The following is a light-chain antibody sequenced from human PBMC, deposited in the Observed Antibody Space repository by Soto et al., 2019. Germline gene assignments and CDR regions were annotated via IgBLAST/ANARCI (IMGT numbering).Light chain of an antibody. CDR2: DAS. J-gene: IGKJ5*01. CDR1: QSVGTY. Sequence: EIVLTQSPATLSLSPGERATLSCRASQSVGTYLAWYQQKPGQPPRLLLYDASNRATGIPARFSGSGSGTDFHLTISRLEPEDFAIYCCQQRSNWPPITFGQGTRLEIK. CDR3: QQRSNWPPIT. V-gene: IGKV3-11*01.